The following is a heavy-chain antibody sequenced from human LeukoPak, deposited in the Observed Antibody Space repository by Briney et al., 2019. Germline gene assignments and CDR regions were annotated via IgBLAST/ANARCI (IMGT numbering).Heavy chain of an antibody. CDR3: ATVPYGSGLDY. CDR1: GFTFSSYE. D-gene: IGHD3-10*01. CDR2: ISSSGNTI. Sequence: PGGSLRLSCAASGFTFSSYEMNWVRQAPGKGLEWVSYISSSGNTIYYADSVKGRFTISRDNAKNSLYLQMNSLRAEDTAGYYCATVPYGSGLDYWGQGTLVTVSS. V-gene: IGHV3-48*03. J-gene: IGHJ4*02.